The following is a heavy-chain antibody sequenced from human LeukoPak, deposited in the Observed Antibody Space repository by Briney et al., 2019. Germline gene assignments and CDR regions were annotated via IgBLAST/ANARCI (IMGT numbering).Heavy chain of an antibody. CDR1: GGIFNTYA. J-gene: IGHJ1*01. CDR2: IIAVFGKA. D-gene: IGHD3-22*01. V-gene: IGHV1-69*01. Sequence: GSSVRVSRKASGGIFNTYAISWVRQAPGQGLEWMGGIIAVFGKATYAEKFQGRVIITADDSTSIVYLELSRLTSEDTAVYYCARGLYYYEEYFQHWGLGTLVTVSS. CDR3: ARGLYYYEEYFQH.